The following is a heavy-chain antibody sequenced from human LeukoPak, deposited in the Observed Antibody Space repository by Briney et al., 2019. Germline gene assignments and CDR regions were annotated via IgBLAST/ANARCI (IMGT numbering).Heavy chain of an antibody. V-gene: IGHV4-39*01. CDR3: ARHYGP. Sequence: SETLSLTCTVSGGSINSYNYYWAWIRQPPEKGLEWIGSFYSGGNTYYCPSLKSRVTISVDTSKNQFSLKLNSVTAADTAVYYRARHYGPWGQGTLVTVSS. CDR2: FYSGGNT. D-gene: IGHD3-10*01. J-gene: IGHJ5*02. CDR1: GGSINSYNYY.